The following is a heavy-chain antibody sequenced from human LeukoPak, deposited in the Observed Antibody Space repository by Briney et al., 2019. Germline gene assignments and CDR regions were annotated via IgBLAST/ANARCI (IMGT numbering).Heavy chain of an antibody. D-gene: IGHD3-22*01. J-gene: IGHJ4*02. CDR3: AREGYGSSGYYLDY. V-gene: IGHV4-4*09. CDR1: GDSISSYY. Sequence: SETLSLTCTVSGDSISSYYWSWFRQPPGKGLEWMGGRFPSGNIEDSPPLKSRVTMSVDTSKNQVFLKLSSVTAADTAVYCCAREGYGSSGYYLDYWGQGTLVTVSS. CDR2: RFPSGNI.